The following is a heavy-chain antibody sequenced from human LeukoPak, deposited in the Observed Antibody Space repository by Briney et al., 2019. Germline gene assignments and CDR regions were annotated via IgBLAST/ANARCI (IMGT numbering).Heavy chain of an antibody. CDR3: ALALEGVPAATEKNWFDP. J-gene: IGHJ5*02. Sequence: SVKVSCTASGGTFSNFAISWVRQAPGQGLEWMGGIIPIFGTATYAQKFQGRVTTTADESTSTAYMELSSLRSEDTAVYYCALALEGVPAATEKNWFDPWGQGTLVTVSS. CDR1: GGTFSNFA. CDR2: IIPIFGTA. D-gene: IGHD2-2*01. V-gene: IGHV1-69*13.